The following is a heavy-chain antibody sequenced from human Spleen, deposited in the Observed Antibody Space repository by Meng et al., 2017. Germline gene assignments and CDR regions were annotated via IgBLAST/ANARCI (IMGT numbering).Heavy chain of an antibody. V-gene: IGHV4-34*01. D-gene: IGHD6-13*01. CDR1: GGSFSDYY. J-gene: IGHJ3*02. CDR2: INHSGRT. CDR3: ARDQQLVRNDAFDI. Sequence: SETLSLTCVVSGGSFSDYYWSWIRQPPGKGLEWIGEINHSGRTNYNPSLESRATISVDTSQNNLSQKLSSVTDADTAVYYCARDQQLVRNDAFDIWGQGTMVTVSS.